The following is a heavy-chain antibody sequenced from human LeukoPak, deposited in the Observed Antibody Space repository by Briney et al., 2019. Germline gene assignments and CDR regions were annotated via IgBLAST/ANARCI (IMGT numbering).Heavy chain of an antibody. CDR3: ARVVIAARTLGDYYYYYYMDV. Sequence: GGSLRLSCAASGFIFSSYGMHWVRQAPGKGLEWVAFIRDDGTNKYYADSVKGRFTISRDNSKNTLYLQMNSLKTEDTAVYYCARVVIAARTLGDYYYYYYMDVWGKGTTVTVSS. CDR2: IRDDGTNK. V-gene: IGHV3-30*02. D-gene: IGHD6-6*01. J-gene: IGHJ6*03. CDR1: GFIFSSYG.